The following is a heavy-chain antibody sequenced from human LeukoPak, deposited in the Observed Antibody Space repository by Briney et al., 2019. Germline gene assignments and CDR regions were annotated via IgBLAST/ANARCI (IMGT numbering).Heavy chain of an antibody. D-gene: IGHD3-16*01. J-gene: IGHJ2*01. V-gene: IGHV3-15*01. Sequence: PGGSLRLSCAASGFTFSNAWMSWVRQAPGKGLEWVGRIKSKTDGGTTDYAAPVKGRFTISRDDSKNTLYLQMNSLKTEDTAAYYCALYVTYDFDLWGRGTLVTVSS. CDR3: ALYVTYDFDL. CDR1: GFTFSNAW. CDR2: IKSKTDGGTT.